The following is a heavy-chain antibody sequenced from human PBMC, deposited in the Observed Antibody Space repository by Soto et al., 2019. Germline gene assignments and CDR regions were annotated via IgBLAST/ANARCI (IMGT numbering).Heavy chain of an antibody. V-gene: IGHV4-59*08. J-gene: IGHJ4*02. Sequence: SETLSLTCTVSGGSISSYHWSWIRQPPGKGLEWIGYIYYSGSTNYNPSLKSRVTISVDTSKNQFSLKLSSVTAADTAVYYCARRYGGSIDYWGQGTLVTVSS. D-gene: IGHD2-15*01. CDR2: IYYSGST. CDR3: ARRYGGSIDY. CDR1: GGSISSYH.